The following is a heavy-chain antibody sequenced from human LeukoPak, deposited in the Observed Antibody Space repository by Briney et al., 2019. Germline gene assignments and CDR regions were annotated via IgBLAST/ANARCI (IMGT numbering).Heavy chain of an antibody. CDR1: GFTFSSYA. CDR2: ISGSGGST. J-gene: IGHJ3*02. D-gene: IGHD3-22*01. CDR3: EKDQGDYYDSSGYYLDAFDI. V-gene: IGHV3-23*01. Sequence: GASLRLSCAASGFTFSSYAMSWVRQAPGKGLEWVSAISGSGGSTYYADSVKGRFTISRDNSKNTLYLQMNSLRAEDTAVYYCEKDQGDYYDSSGYYLDAFDIWGQGTMVTVSS.